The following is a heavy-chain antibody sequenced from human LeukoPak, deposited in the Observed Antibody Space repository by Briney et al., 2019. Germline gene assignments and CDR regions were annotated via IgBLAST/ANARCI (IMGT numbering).Heavy chain of an antibody. V-gene: IGHV3-23*01. J-gene: IGHJ6*02. Sequence: QTGGSLRLFCAASGFTFSSYAMSWVRQAPGKGLEWVSAISGSGGSTYYADSVKGRFTISRDNSKNTLYLQMNSLRAEDTAVYYCANPLPPPRSRDVDVWGQGTTVTVSS. CDR3: ANPLPPPRSRDVDV. CDR1: GFTFSSYA. CDR2: ISGSGGST.